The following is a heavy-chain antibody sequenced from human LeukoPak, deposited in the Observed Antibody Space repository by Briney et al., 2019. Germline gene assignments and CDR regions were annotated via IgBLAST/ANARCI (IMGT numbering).Heavy chain of an antibody. CDR1: GYSFTSYW. V-gene: IGHV5-51*01. Sequence: TGESLKISCKGSGYSFTSYWIGWVRQMPGKGLEWMGIIYPGDSDTRYSPSFQGQVTISADKSITTAYLQWSSLKASDTAMYYCARHSPGYCSSTTCPFDYWGQGTLVTVSS. CDR3: ARHSPGYCSSTTCPFDY. J-gene: IGHJ4*02. CDR2: IYPGDSDT. D-gene: IGHD2-2*01.